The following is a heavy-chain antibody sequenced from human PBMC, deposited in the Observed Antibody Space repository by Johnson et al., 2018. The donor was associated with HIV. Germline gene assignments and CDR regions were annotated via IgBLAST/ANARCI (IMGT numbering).Heavy chain of an antibody. J-gene: IGHJ3*02. V-gene: IGHV3-13*01. Sequence: VQLVESGGGLVQPGGSLRLSCAASGFTFSSYDMHWVRQATGKGLEWVSGIGTAGDTYYPGSVKGRFTISRENAKNSLYLQMNSLRAEDTALYYCARAGYSYGLGAFDIWGQGTMVTVSS. CDR2: IGTAGDT. CDR3: ARAGYSYGLGAFDI. CDR1: GFTFSSYD. D-gene: IGHD5-18*01.